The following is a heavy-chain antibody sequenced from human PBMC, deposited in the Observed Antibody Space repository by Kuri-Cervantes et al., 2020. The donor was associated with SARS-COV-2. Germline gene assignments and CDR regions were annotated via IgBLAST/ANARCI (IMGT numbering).Heavy chain of an antibody. D-gene: IGHD5-12*01. CDR1: GFTFDDYA. CDR2: ISWDGGST. J-gene: IGHJ4*02. V-gene: IGHV3-43D*04. CDR3: AKGDIAGPDY. Sequence: GESLKISCAASGFTFDDYAMHWVRQAPGKGLEWVSLISWDGGSTYYADSVKGRFTISRDNSKNTLYLQMNSLRAEDTAVYYCAKGDIAGPDYWGQGTLVTVSS.